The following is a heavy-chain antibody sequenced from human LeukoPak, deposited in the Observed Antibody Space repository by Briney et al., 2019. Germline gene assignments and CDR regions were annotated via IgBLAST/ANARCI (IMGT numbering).Heavy chain of an antibody. CDR2: ISSSGSTI. Sequence: PGGSLRLSCAASGFTFSSYEMNWVRQAPGKGLEWVSYISSSGSTIYYADSVKGRFTISRDNAKNSLHLQMNSLRAEDTAVYYCATLVVVAAYNWFDPWGQGTLVTVSS. V-gene: IGHV3-48*03. CDR1: GFTFSSYE. D-gene: IGHD2-15*01. J-gene: IGHJ5*02. CDR3: ATLVVVAAYNWFDP.